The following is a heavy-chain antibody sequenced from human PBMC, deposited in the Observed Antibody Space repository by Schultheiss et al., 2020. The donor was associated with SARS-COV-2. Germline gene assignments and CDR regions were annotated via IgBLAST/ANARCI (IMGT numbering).Heavy chain of an antibody. J-gene: IGHJ4*02. Sequence: SETLSLTCAVSGGSISSSNWWSWVRQPPGKGLEWIGEIYHSGSTNYNPSLKSRVTISVDTSKIQFSLKLSSVTAADTAVYYCARGLVGATDLDYWGQGTLVTVSS. CDR3: ARGLVGATDLDY. CDR2: IYHSGST. CDR1: GGSISSSNW. D-gene: IGHD1-26*01. V-gene: IGHV4-4*02.